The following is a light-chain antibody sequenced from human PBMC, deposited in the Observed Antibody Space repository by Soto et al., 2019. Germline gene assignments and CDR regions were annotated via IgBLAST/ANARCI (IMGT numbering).Light chain of an antibody. Sequence: QSVLTQSPSASASLGASVKLTCTLSSGHSSYAIAWHQQQPEKGPRYLMNLNSDGSHSKGDGIPVRFSGSSSGAERYLTISSLQSEDEADYYCQTWGTGFRVFGGGTKVTVL. V-gene: IGLV4-69*01. J-gene: IGLJ3*02. CDR3: QTWGTGFRV. CDR2: LNSDGSH. CDR1: SGHSSYA.